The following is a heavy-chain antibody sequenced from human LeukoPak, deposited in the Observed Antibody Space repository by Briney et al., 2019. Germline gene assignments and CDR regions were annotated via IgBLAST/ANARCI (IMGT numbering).Heavy chain of an antibody. CDR3: ASPLHLGELSSDAFDI. D-gene: IGHD3-16*02. CDR1: GFTFNNYG. V-gene: IGHV3-30*02. CDR2: IRYDGSNK. Sequence: PGGSLRLSCAASGFTFNNYGMHWVRQAPGKGLEWVAFIRYDGSNKYYADSVKGRFTISRDNSKNTLYLQMNSLRAEDTAVYYCASPLHLGELSSDAFDIWGQGTMVTVSS. J-gene: IGHJ3*02.